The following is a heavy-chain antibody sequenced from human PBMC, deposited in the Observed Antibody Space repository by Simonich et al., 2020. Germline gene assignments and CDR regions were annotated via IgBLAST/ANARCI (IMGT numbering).Heavy chain of an antibody. Sequence: QVQLQQWGAGLLKPSETLSLTCAVYGGSFSGYYWSWSRQPPGKGLEWIGEINQSGSTNYNPSLKIRVTISVDTSKNQFSLKLSSVTAADTAVYYCARHLQLGPFDYWGQGTLVTVSS. CDR3: ARHLQLGPFDY. J-gene: IGHJ4*02. CDR2: INQSGST. D-gene: IGHD1-1*01. CDR1: GGSFSGYY. V-gene: IGHV4-34*01.